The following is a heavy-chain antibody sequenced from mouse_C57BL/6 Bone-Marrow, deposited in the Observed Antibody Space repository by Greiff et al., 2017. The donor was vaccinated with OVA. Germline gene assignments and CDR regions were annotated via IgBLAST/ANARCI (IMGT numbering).Heavy chain of an antibody. V-gene: IGHV5-17*01. CDR2: ISSGSSTI. J-gene: IGHJ4*01. CDR1: GFTFSDYG. Sequence: EVMLVESGGGLVKPGGSLKLSCAASGFTFSDYGMHWVRQAPEKGLEWVAYISSGSSTIYYADTVKGRFTISRDNAKNTLFLQMTSLRSEDTAMYYCARPGWLLPYYAMDYWGQGTSVTVSS. D-gene: IGHD2-3*01. CDR3: ARPGWLLPYYAMDY.